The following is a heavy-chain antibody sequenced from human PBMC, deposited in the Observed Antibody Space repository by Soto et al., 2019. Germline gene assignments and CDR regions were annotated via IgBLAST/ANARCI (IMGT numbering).Heavy chain of an antibody. Sequence: QVHLHQWGAGLLRPSETLSHRCSVSGGSFIGFYWALIRQAPGKGLEWLGEVHYNGNINYNPSLGSRISISVDTSKTQSSLTLLSVTAADAATYYCARGHSTSGFDSWSQGSLVSVSS. CDR3: ARGHSTSGFDS. CDR2: VHYNGNI. J-gene: IGHJ4*02. D-gene: IGHD6-6*01. V-gene: IGHV4-34*01. CDR1: GGSFIGFY.